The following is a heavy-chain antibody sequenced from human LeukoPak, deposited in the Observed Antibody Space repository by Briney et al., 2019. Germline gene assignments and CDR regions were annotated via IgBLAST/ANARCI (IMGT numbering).Heavy chain of an antibody. J-gene: IGHJ6*02. CDR1: GFTFGDYA. Sequence: PGGSLRLSCTASGFTFGDYAMSWFRQAPGKGLEWVGFIRSKAYGGTTEYAASVKGRFTISRDDSKSIAYLQMNSLKTEDTAVYYCTRDPRAIYYVGYYGMDVWGQGTTVTVSS. D-gene: IGHD3-10*02. V-gene: IGHV3-49*03. CDR3: TRDPRAIYYVGYYGMDV. CDR2: IRSKAYGGTT.